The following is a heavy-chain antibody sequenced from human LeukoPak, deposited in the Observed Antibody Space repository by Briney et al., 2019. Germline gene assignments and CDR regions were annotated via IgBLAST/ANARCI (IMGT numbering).Heavy chain of an antibody. CDR2: IRYDGSKK. CDR3: AKDKGLIVVVNYFDY. Sequence: GGSLRLSCAASGFIFSSYGMHWVRQAPGKGLEWVAFIRYDGSKKYYADSVKGRFTISRDNSKNTLYLQMNSLRAEDTAVYYCAKDKGLIVVVNYFDYWGQGTLVTVSS. CDR1: GFIFSSYG. J-gene: IGHJ4*02. V-gene: IGHV3-30*02. D-gene: IGHD3-22*01.